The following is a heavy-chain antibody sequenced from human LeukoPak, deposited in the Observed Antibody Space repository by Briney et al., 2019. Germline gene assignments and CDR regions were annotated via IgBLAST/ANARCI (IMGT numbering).Heavy chain of an antibody. D-gene: IGHD5-24*01. CDR2: IKSNSGGI. J-gene: IGHJ4*02. CDR1: GYTLSDSH. CDR3: AKDPVDGYSHFDF. Sequence: ASVKVSCKASGYTLSDSHLSWVRQAPGQGLQRMGWIKSNSGGIKYAQEFQGRVIMTRDTPINTAYMELSSLRSEEPAIIYCAKDPVDGYSHFDFWGQGTLVTVSS. V-gene: IGHV1-2*02.